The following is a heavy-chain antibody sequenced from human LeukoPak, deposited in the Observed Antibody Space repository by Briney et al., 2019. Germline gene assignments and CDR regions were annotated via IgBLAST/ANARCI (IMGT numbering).Heavy chain of an antibody. J-gene: IGHJ4*02. D-gene: IGHD6-19*01. CDR1: GFTVSSNY. CDR3: AREIAVGYFDY. Sequence: GGSLRLSCAASGFTVSSNYMSWVRQAPGKGLEWVSVIYSGGSTYYADSVKGRFTISRDNSKNTLYLQMNSLRAEDTAVYYCAREIAVGYFDYWGQGTLVTVSS. CDR2: IYSGGST. V-gene: IGHV3-53*01.